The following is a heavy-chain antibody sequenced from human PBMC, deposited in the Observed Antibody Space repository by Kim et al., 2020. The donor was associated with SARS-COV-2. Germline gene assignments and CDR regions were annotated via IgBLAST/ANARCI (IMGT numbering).Heavy chain of an antibody. V-gene: IGHV3-11*06. Sequence: GGSLRLSCAASGFTFSDYYMSWIRQAPGKGLEWVSYISSSSSYTNYADSVKGRFTISRDNAKNSLYLQMNSLRAEDTAVYYCARDPGYDIRDYYYYGMDVWGQGTTVTVSS. CDR1: GFTFSDYY. D-gene: IGHD3-9*01. CDR3: ARDPGYDIRDYYYYGMDV. CDR2: ISSSSSYT. J-gene: IGHJ6*02.